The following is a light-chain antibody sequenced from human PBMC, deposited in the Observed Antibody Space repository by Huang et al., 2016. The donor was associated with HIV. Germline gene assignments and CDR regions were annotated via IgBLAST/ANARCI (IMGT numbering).Light chain of an antibody. CDR2: GAS. CDR3: QQYGSSPPVT. Sequence: EIVLTQSPGPLSLSPGERATLSCRASQSVSTRYLAWYQQKLGQPPRLLIYGASSRSTGIPHRFSGSWSGTDFTLIISRLEPEDFAVYYCQQYGSSPPVTFGQGTRLEIK. V-gene: IGKV3-20*01. J-gene: IGKJ5*01. CDR1: QSVSTRY.